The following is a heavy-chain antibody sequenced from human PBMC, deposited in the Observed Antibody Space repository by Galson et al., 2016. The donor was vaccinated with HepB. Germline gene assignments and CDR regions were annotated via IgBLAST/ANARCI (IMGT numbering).Heavy chain of an antibody. D-gene: IGHD3-10*01. J-gene: IGHJ4*02. CDR2: LYHSGST. V-gene: IGHV4-39*01. Sequence: SETLSLTCAVSGGSISSRSYYWGWIRQPPGKGLEWIGSLYHSGSTFYNPSLKSRVTIFVDTSKKQFSLNLTSVTAADTAVYYCAGPASGFGELFGRWGQGTLVTVSS. CDR3: AGPASGFGELFGR. CDR1: GGSISSRSYY.